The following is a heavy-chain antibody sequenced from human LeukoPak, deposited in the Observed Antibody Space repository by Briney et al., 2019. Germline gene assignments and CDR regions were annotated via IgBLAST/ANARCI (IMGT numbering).Heavy chain of an antibody. CDR2: IYPDGRT. CDR1: GVTVSSIY. Sequence: GGSLRLSCAASGVTVSSIYMGWVRQAPGKGLDWVSVIYPDGRTYYTESEKGRFTISRDSSENSLFLQMNSLRAEDTAVYYCATLKGWYGEGCFDCWGQGTLVTVSS. D-gene: IGHD3-10*01. CDR3: ATLKGWYGEGCFDC. J-gene: IGHJ4*02. V-gene: IGHV3-53*01.